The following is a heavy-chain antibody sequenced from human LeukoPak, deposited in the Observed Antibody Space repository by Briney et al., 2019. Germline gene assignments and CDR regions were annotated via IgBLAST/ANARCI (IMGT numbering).Heavy chain of an antibody. D-gene: IGHD1-7*01. J-gene: IGHJ6*03. CDR2: IYYSGST. CDR1: GGSISSYY. CDR3: AREVTGTTYSYMDV. V-gene: IGHV4-59*01. Sequence: PSETLSLTCTVSGGSISSYYWSWIRQPPGKGLEWIGYIYYSGSTNYNPSLTSRVTISVDTSKNQFSLKLSSVTAADTAVYYCAREVTGTTYSYMDVWGKGTTVTVSS.